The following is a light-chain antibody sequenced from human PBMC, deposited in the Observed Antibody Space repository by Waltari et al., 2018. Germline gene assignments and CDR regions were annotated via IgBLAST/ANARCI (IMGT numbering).Light chain of an antibody. V-gene: IGLV3-1*01. Sequence: SYEVTQPPSVSVSPGQAASISCSGDKLENKYVHWYQQKPGRSPVLVIYQDNKRPSRIPARFSGSNSGNTATLTISGTQAMDEADYYCQAWDSSTVVFGGGTKLIVL. CDR1: KLENKY. J-gene: IGLJ2*01. CDR2: QDN. CDR3: QAWDSSTVV.